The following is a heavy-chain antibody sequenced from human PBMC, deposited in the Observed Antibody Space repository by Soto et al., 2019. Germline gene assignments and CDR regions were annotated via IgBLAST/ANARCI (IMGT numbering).Heavy chain of an antibody. CDR1: GFTFSSYS. CDR3: ARDLIHKYPQYYNWFDP. J-gene: IGHJ5*02. V-gene: IGHV3-48*02. CDR2: ISSSSSTI. Sequence: EVQLVESGGGLVQPGGSLRLSCAASGFTFSSYSMNWVRQAPGKGLEWVSYISSSSSTIYYAYSVKGRFTISRDNAKNSLYLQMNSLRDEDTAVYYCARDLIHKYPQYYNWFDPWGQGTLVTVSS. D-gene: IGHD2-21*01.